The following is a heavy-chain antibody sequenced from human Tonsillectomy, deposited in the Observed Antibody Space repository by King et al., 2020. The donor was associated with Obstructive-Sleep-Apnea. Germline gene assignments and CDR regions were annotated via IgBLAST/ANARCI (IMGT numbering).Heavy chain of an antibody. D-gene: IGHD3-22*01. CDR3: ARAVKTYYYDSSGLDY. CDR2: NYYSGST. Sequence: QLQESGPGLVKPSQTLSLICTVSGGSISSWDYYWSWIRQPPGKGLEWSGDNYYSGSTYYNPSLKSRVTISIETSKNQFSPTLSSVTAADTAVYFCARAVKTYYYDSSGLDYWGQGTLVTVSS. V-gene: IGHV4-30-4*01. CDR1: GGSISSWDYY. J-gene: IGHJ4*02.